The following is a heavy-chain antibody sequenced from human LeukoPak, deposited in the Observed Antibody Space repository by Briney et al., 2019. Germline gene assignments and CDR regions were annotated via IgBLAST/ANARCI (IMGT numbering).Heavy chain of an antibody. CDR3: TTVDWPTSVWFDY. CDR2: IKRKTDGGTT. J-gene: IGHJ4*02. V-gene: IGHV3-15*01. CDR1: GFTFSNAW. D-gene: IGHD6-19*01. Sequence: GGSLRLSCGASGFTFSNAWMSWVRQAPGKGLEWVGRIKRKTDGGTTDYAAPVKGRFTISRDDSKNTLYLQMNSLKTEDTAVYYCTTVDWPTSVWFDYWGKGTLVTVSS.